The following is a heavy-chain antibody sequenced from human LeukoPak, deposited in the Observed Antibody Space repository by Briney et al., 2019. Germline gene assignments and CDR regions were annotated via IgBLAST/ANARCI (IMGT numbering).Heavy chain of an antibody. CDR1: GGSISSYY. CDR3: ARVSGGSCCGIDY. V-gene: IGHV4-59*01. J-gene: IGHJ4*02. Sequence: SETLSLTCTVSGGSISSYYWGWIRQPPGKGLEWIGYIYYSGSTNYNPSLKSRVTISVDTSKNQFSLKLSSVTAADTAVNYCARVSGGSCCGIDYWGQGTLVTVSS. D-gene: IGHD2-15*01. CDR2: IYYSGST.